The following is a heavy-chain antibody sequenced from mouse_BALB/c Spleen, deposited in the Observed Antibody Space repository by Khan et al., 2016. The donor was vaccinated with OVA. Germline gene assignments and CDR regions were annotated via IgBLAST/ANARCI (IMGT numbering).Heavy chain of an antibody. CDR2: VSTGGSYT. D-gene: IGHD1-1*01. Sequence: EVELVESGGDLVKPGGSLKLSCVASGFTFSTYGMSWVRQSPDKRLEWVATVSTGGSYTYYPDSVTGRFTISRDNAKNTLYLQMSGLKSEDTAMFYCTRLAYYYDSAGFAYWGQGTLVTVSA. V-gene: IGHV5-6*01. CDR1: GFTFSTYG. J-gene: IGHJ3*01. CDR3: TRLAYYYDSAGFAY.